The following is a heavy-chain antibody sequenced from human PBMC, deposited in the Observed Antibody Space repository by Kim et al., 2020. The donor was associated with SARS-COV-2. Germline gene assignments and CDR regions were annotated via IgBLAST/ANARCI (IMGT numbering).Heavy chain of an antibody. CDR2: ISGSGGST. V-gene: IGHV3-23*01. CDR3: ANGKRGSGSYYHLPFDY. CDR1: GFTFSSYA. D-gene: IGHD3-10*01. Sequence: GGSLRLSCAASGFTFSSYAMSWVRQAPGKGLEWVSAISGSGGSTYYADSVKGRFTISRDNSKNTLYLQMNSLRAEDTAVYYCANGKRGSGSYYHLPFDYWGQGTLVTVSS. J-gene: IGHJ4*02.